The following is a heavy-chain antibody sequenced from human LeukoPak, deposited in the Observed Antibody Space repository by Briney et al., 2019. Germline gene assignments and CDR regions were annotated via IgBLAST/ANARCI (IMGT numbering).Heavy chain of an antibody. CDR1: GFTFSSYG. CDR2: ISSSGTYI. D-gene: IGHD2-21*01. J-gene: IGHJ4*02. V-gene: IGHV3-21*01. Sequence: GGSLRLSCAASGFTFSSYGMNWVRQAPGKGLEWVSSISSSGTYIYFADSVKGRFTISRDNAKNSLYLQMNSLRAEDTALYYCAREQSYSEEIVVVNPPFDYWGQGALVTVSS. CDR3: AREQSYSEEIVVVNPPFDY.